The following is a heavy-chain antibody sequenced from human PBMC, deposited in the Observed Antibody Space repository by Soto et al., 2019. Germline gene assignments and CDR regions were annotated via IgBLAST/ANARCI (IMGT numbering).Heavy chain of an antibody. CDR2: FIAIFGTT. J-gene: IGHJ5*02. Sequence: SVKVSCKASGGTFNNFAITWVRQAPGQGLEWMGAFIAIFGTTNYAQKFQGRLTITADESTSAAYMELSSLRSEDTGVYYCARIESTYFDSSGDYWFDPWGQGTLVTVSS. CDR1: GGTFNNFA. V-gene: IGHV1-69*13. D-gene: IGHD3-22*01. CDR3: ARIESTYFDSSGDYWFDP.